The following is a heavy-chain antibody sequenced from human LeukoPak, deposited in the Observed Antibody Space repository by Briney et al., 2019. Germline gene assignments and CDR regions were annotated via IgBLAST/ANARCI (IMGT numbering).Heavy chain of an antibody. D-gene: IGHD6-13*01. V-gene: IGHV3-23*01. CDR1: GLSLSSYA. CDR2: ISGSGGST. Sequence: GGSLRLSCAGSGLSLSSYAVNWDRQAPGKGLEWVSVISGSGGSTHYADSVKGRFTVSRDNSKDTVYLQMDSLRAEDTAVYYCAKDASSSWHQNWFDPWGQGTLVTASS. CDR3: AKDASSSWHQNWFDP. J-gene: IGHJ5*02.